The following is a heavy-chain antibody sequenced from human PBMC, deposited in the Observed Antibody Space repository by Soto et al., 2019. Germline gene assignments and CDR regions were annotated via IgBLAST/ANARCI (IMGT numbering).Heavy chain of an antibody. V-gene: IGHV1-69*13. Sequence: SVKVSCKASGGTFSSYAISWVRQAPGQGLEWMGGIIPIFGTANYAQKFQGRVTITADESTSTAYMELSSLRSEDTAVYYCARPKHIYSSSWSDEYYYYYGMDVWGQGTTVTAP. CDR1: GGTFSSYA. D-gene: IGHD6-13*01. CDR2: IIPIFGTA. CDR3: ARPKHIYSSSWSDEYYYYYGMDV. J-gene: IGHJ6*02.